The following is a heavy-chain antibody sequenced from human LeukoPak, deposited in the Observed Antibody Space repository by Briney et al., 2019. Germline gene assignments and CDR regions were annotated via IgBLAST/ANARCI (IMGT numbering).Heavy chain of an antibody. CDR1: GGSISSGDYY. CDR3: ARVLIYTNWKYNWFDP. D-gene: IGHD1-20*01. Sequence: PSQTLSLTCTVSGGSISSGDYYWSWIRQPPGKGLEWIGEINHSGSTNYNPSLKSRVTISVDTSKNQFSLKLSSVTAADTAVYYCARVLIYTNWKYNWFDPWGQGTLVTVSS. CDR2: INHSGST. J-gene: IGHJ5*02. V-gene: IGHV4-30-4*08.